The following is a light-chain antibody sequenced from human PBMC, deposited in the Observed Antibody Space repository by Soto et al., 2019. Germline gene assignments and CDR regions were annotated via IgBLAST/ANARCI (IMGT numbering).Light chain of an antibody. CDR3: QQYGSSPPVT. V-gene: IGKV3-20*01. J-gene: IGKJ5*01. CDR2: GAS. CDR1: QSVSSSY. Sequence: EIVLTQSPGTLSLSPGERATLSCRASQSVSSSYLAWYQQKPGQAPRLLIYGASGRATGIPDRFSGSGSGTDFTLTISRPEPEDFEVYYCQQYGSSPPVTFGQGTRLEIK.